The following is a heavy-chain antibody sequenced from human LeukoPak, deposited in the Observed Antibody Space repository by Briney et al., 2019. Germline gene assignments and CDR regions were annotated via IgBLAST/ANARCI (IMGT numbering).Heavy chain of an antibody. CDR1: GFTFTTYS. Sequence: GGSLRLSCEASGFTFTTYSMTWVRQAPGKGLEWVSSISTSSSYIYYAHSVKGRFTISRDNAKDSLYLQMNSLRAEDTAVYYCARPRGCSNICNNFDYWGQGTLVTVSS. CDR3: ARPRGCSNICNNFDY. J-gene: IGHJ4*02. V-gene: IGHV3-21*01. CDR2: ISTSSSYI. D-gene: IGHD2-2*01.